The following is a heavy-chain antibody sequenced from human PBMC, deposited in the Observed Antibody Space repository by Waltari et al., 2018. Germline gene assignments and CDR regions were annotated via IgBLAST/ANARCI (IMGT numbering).Heavy chain of an antibody. J-gene: IGHJ4*02. CDR3: AACIEVTGAYDF. CDR1: GCTFRNYW. D-gene: IGHD2-21*02. V-gene: IGHV3-7*01. CDR2: IKEDGSAT. Sequence: EVQLVESGGGWVQPGGSLRLAGAASGCTFRNYWMGWVRQAPGRGLGWLANIKEDGSATYSVDSVKGRFTISRDNAKNSLYVQMNNLRAEDTAVYYCAACIEVTGAYDFWGQGSLVTVSS.